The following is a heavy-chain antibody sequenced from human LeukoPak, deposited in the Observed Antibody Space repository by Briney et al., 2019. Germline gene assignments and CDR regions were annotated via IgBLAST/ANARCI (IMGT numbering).Heavy chain of an antibody. Sequence: ASVKVSCKASGYTFTSYDINWVRQATGQGLEWMGWINPNSGGTNYAQKFQGRVTMTRDTSISTAYMELSRLRSDDTAVYYCARGGYCSSTSCYLTNWFDPWGQGTLVTVSS. D-gene: IGHD2-2*01. J-gene: IGHJ5*02. CDR2: INPNSGGT. V-gene: IGHV1-2*02. CDR3: ARGGYCSSTSCYLTNWFDP. CDR1: GYTFTSYD.